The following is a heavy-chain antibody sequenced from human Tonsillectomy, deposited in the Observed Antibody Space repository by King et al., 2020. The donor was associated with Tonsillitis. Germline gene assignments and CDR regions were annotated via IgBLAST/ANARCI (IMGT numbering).Heavy chain of an antibody. CDR1: GGSISSSNW. D-gene: IGHD5-12*01. V-gene: IGHV4-4*02. J-gene: IGHJ6*03. Sequence: QLQESGPGLVRPSGTLSLTCAVSGGSISSSNWWSWVRQPPGKGLEWIGEIYHSGSTNYNPSLKSRVTISVDKSKNQFSLKLSSVTAADTAVYYCARDPKDSGYDYYYYYYMDVWGKGTTVTVSS. CDR3: ARDPKDSGYDYYYYYYMDV. CDR2: IYHSGST.